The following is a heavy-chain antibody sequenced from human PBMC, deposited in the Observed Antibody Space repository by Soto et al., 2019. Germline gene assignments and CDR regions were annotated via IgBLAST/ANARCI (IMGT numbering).Heavy chain of an antibody. CDR2: IWYDGSNK. CDR1: GFTFSSYG. V-gene: IGHV3-33*01. D-gene: IGHD3-22*01. CDR3: ARDGNYYDSSGYPH. J-gene: IGHJ4*02. Sequence: TGGSLRLSCAASGFTFSSYGMHWVRQAPGKGLEWVAVIWYDGSNKYYADSVKGRFTISRDNSKNTLYLQMNSLRAEDTAVYYCARDGNYYDSSGYPHWGQGTLVTVSS.